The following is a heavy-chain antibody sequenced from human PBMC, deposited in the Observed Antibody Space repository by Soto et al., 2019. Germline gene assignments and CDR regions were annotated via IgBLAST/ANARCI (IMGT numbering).Heavy chain of an antibody. CDR1: GGSISGYY. V-gene: IGHV4-59*01. Sequence: QVHLQESGPGLMKPSETLSLTCTVSGGSISGYYWNWIRQPPGKGPEWIGLIHYTGSTNYNPSHKSRVTISVDTSKNQFSLKLSAVTTADTAVYYCARETPGAGWFDSWGQGTPVTVSS. J-gene: IGHJ5*01. CDR3: ARETPGAGWFDS. CDR2: IHYTGST.